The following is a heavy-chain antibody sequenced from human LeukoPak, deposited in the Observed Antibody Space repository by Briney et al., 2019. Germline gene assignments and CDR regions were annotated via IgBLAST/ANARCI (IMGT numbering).Heavy chain of an antibody. CDR2: ISYDGSNK. V-gene: IGHV3-30*18. J-gene: IGHJ4*02. Sequence: GGSLRLSCAASGFTFSSYGMHWVRQAPGKGLEWVAVISYDGSNKYYAASVKGRFTISRDNSKNTLYLQMNSLRAEDTAVYYCAKDSGIAVAGIFDYWGQGTLVTVSS. CDR3: AKDSGIAVAGIFDY. CDR1: GFTFSSYG. D-gene: IGHD6-19*01.